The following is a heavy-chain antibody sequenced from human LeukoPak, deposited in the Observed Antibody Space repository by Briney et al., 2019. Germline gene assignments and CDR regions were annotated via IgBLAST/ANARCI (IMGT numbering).Heavy chain of an antibody. CDR2: IYHSGST. Sequence: SETLSLTCTVSGGSIRSDGYYWSWIRQHPGKGLEWIGYIYHSGSTNYNPSLKSRVTISIDTSKNQFSLKLTSVTAADTAVYYCARGRAGAGSPFDYWGQGTLVTVSS. D-gene: IGHD6-13*01. CDR1: GGSIRSDGYY. V-gene: IGHV4-61*08. J-gene: IGHJ4*02. CDR3: ARGRAGAGSPFDY.